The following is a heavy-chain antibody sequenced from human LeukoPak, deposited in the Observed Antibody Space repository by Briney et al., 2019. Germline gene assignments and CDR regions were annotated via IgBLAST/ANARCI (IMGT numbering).Heavy chain of an antibody. V-gene: IGHV1-69*13. D-gene: IGHD6-6*01. CDR1: GGTFSSYA. Sequence: ASVKVSCKASGGTFSSYAISWVRQAPGQGLEWMGGIIPTFGTANYAQKFQGRVTITADESTSTAYMELSSLRSEDTAVYYCARGSIAAPSPDYWGQGTLVTVSS. CDR3: ARGSIAAPSPDY. CDR2: IIPTFGTA. J-gene: IGHJ4*02.